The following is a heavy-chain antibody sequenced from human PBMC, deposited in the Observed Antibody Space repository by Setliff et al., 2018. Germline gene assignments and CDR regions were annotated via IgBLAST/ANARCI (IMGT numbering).Heavy chain of an antibody. Sequence: SETLSLTCAVYGGSFSGYYWSWIRQPPGKGLEWIGEINHSGSTNYNPSLKSRVTISVDTSKNQFSLKLSSVTAADTAVYYCVRGRIAAALYYFDYWGQGTLVTVS. D-gene: IGHD6-13*01. CDR3: VRGRIAAALYYFDY. CDR2: INHSGST. CDR1: GGSFSGYY. J-gene: IGHJ4*02. V-gene: IGHV4-34*01.